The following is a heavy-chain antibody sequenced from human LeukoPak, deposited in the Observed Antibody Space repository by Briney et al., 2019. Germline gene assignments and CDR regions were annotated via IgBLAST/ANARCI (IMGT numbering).Heavy chain of an antibody. D-gene: IGHD1-26*01. Sequence: GGSLRLSCAASGFTFSSYGMHWVRQAPGKGLEWVAVISYDGSNKYYADSVKGRFTISRDNSKNTLYLQMNSLRAEDTAVYYCARGGGATLYYYFDYWGQGTLVTVSS. CDR1: GFTFSSYG. V-gene: IGHV3-30*19. J-gene: IGHJ4*02. CDR3: ARGGGATLYYYFDY. CDR2: ISYDGSNK.